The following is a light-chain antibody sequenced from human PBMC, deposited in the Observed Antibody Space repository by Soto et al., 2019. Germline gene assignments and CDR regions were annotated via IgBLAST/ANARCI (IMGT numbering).Light chain of an antibody. J-gene: IGLJ3*02. CDR1: TSGVADYNF. CDR2: DVS. V-gene: IGLV2-14*01. CDR3: SSYTRTHTWV. Sequence: QSVLTQPASVSGSPGQSITISCTVSTSGVADYNFVSWYQHHPGKAPKLMIYDVSNRPSGVSNRFSASKSGNTASLTISGLQAEDEADYYCSSYTRTHTWVFGGGTKVTGL.